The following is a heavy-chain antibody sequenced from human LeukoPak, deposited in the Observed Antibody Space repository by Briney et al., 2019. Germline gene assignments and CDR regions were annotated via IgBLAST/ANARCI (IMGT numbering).Heavy chain of an antibody. V-gene: IGHV4-39*01. CDR1: GGYISGSNYY. CDR3: ARLFDS. CDR2: IYYSGNT. J-gene: IGHJ4*02. Sequence: SETLSLTCTVSGGYISGSNYYRGWVRQPPGKGLEWIGKIYYSGNTYYSPSLQSRVSISVDTSKNQFSLKLRYVTAADTAVYFCARLFDSWGRGTLVTVSS.